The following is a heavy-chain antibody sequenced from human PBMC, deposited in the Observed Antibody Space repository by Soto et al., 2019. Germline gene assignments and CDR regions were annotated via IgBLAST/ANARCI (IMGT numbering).Heavy chain of an antibody. CDR3: AREFGDYYDSSGYYSGLPFDP. CDR1: GYTFTSYY. Sequence: GASVKVSCKASGYTFTSYYMHWVRQAPGQGLEWMGIINPSGGSTSYAQKFQGRVTMTRDTSTSTVYIELSSLRSEDTAVYYCAREFGDYYDSSGYYSGLPFDPWGQGTLVTVSS. CDR2: INPSGGST. J-gene: IGHJ5*02. V-gene: IGHV1-46*01. D-gene: IGHD3-22*01.